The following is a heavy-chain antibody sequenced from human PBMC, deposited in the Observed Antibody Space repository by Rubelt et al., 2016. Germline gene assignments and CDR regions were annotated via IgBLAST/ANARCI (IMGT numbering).Heavy chain of an antibody. D-gene: IGHD5-12*01. V-gene: IGHV4-39*06. CDR1: GGSISSSNYH. CDR3: ARGSGYVNFDY. J-gene: IGHJ4*02. CDR2: IYYSGST. Sequence: RLQLQESGPGLVKPSETLSLTCTVSGGSISSSNYHWGWIRQPPGKGLEWIGSIYYSGSTYYNPSLKSRVTISVDTSKNQFSMELTCVTAADTAVYYCARGSGYVNFDYWGQGTLVTVSS.